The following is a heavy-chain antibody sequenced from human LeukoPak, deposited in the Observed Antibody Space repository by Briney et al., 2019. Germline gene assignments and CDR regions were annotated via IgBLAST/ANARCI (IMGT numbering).Heavy chain of an antibody. Sequence: SETLSLTCTVSGGSIRSSYYYWGWIRQPPGKGLEWIGSIYYSGSTYYNPSLKSRVTISVDTSKNQFSLKLSSVTAADTAVYYCARSTRVLLWFGELLNEAAGNQGNDAFDIWGQGTMATVSS. D-gene: IGHD3-10*01. CDR3: ARSTRVLLWFGELLNEAAGNQGNDAFDI. V-gene: IGHV4-39*01. CDR1: GGSIRSSYYY. J-gene: IGHJ3*02. CDR2: IYYSGST.